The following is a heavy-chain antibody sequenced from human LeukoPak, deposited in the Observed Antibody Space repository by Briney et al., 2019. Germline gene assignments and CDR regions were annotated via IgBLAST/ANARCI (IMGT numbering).Heavy chain of an antibody. D-gene: IGHD3-10*02. CDR3: AELGITMIGGV. V-gene: IGHV3-11*04. Sequence: GGSLRLSCAASGFTFSDYNMRWIRQAPGKGLEWVSSISRSGSTKYYADSVKGRFTISRDNAKNSLFLQMNSLRAEVTAVYYCAELGITMIGGVWGKGTTVTISS. J-gene: IGHJ6*04. CDR2: ISRSGSTK. CDR1: GFTFSDYN.